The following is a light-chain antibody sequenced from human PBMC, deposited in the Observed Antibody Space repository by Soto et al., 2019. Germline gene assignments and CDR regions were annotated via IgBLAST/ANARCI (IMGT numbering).Light chain of an antibody. Sequence: QSVLTQPPSVSAAPGQKVTISCSGSRSNIGNNYVSWYQQLPGTAPKLLIYDHNKRPSGIPDRFSGSKSGTSATLGITGLQTGDEADYYCGTWDSSLSVVFGGGTKVTVL. CDR3: GTWDSSLSVV. CDR1: RSNIGNNY. CDR2: DHN. J-gene: IGLJ2*01. V-gene: IGLV1-51*01.